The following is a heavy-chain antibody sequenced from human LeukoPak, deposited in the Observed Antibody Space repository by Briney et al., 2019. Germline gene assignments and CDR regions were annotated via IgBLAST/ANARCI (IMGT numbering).Heavy chain of an antibody. CDR3: ARAPPLYCSSTSCYQYYFDY. D-gene: IGHD2-2*01. V-gene: IGHV3-21*01. J-gene: IGHJ4*02. Sequence: PGGSLRLSCAASGFTFSSYSMNWVRQAPGKGLEWVSSISSSSSYIYYADSVKGRFTISRDNAKNSLYLQMNSLRAEDTAVYYCARAPPLYCSSTSCYQYYFDYWGQGTLVTVSS. CDR1: GFTFSSYS. CDR2: ISSSSSYI.